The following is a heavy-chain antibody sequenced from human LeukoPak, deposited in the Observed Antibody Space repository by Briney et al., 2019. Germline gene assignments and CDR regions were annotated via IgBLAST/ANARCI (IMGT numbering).Heavy chain of an antibody. V-gene: IGHV4-59*08. D-gene: IGHD2-2*01. CDR3: ARHRPFADDIVVVPAAMDY. CDR2: IYYSGST. CDR1: GGSISSYY. J-gene: IGHJ4*02. Sequence: SETLSLTCTVSGGSISSYYWSWIRQPPGKGLEWIGYIYYSGSTNYNPSLKSRVTISVDTSKNQFSLKLSSVTAADTAVYYCARHRPFADDIVVVPAAMDYWGQGTLVTVSS.